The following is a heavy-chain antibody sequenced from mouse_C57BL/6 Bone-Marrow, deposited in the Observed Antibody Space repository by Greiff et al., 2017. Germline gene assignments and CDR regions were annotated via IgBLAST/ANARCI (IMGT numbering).Heavy chain of an antibody. J-gene: IGHJ1*03. CDR1: GYTFTSYW. Sequence: QVQLQQPGAELVMPGASVTLSCKASGYTFTSYWMHWVKQRPGQGLEWIGEFDPSDSYTNSNQQFTGKSTLTVDKSSSTVYMPLSSLASEDSEVYYCAIDYGSSYDWWCDVWGTGTTVTVSA. CDR2: FDPSDSYT. V-gene: IGHV1-69*01. CDR3: AIDYGSSYDWWCDV. D-gene: IGHD1-1*01.